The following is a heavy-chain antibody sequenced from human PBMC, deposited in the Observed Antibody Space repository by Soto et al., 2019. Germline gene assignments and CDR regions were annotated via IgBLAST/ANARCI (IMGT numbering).Heavy chain of an antibody. CDR2: ISGNGYTT. CDR1: GFTFTTSS. J-gene: IGHJ3*02. CDR3: AKGVQHSTADAFET. V-gene: IGHV3-23*01. Sequence: EVQVLESGGDLVQPGGSLRLTCAVSGFTFTTSSINWVRQAPGKGLEWVSSISGNGYTTYYADSVTGRFTISTDNSTSTVFLQMNSLRVEDTALYYSAKGVQHSTADAFETWGQATMVTVSS. D-gene: IGHD3-10*02.